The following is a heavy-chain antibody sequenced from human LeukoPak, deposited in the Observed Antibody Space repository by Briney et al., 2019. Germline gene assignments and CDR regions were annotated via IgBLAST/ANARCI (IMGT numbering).Heavy chain of an antibody. Sequence: GASVKVSCKASGGTFSSYAISWVRQAPGQGLEWMGWISAYNGNTNYAQKLQGRVTMTTDTSTSTAYMELRSLRSDDTAVYYCARDPWAVGGQDAFDIWGQGTMVTVSS. CDR2: ISAYNGNT. CDR1: GGTFSSYA. CDR3: ARDPWAVGGQDAFDI. D-gene: IGHD4-23*01. V-gene: IGHV1-18*01. J-gene: IGHJ3*02.